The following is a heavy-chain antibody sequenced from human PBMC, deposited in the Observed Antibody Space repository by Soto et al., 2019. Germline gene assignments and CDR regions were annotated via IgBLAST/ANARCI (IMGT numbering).Heavy chain of an antibody. Sequence: SETLSLTCTVSGGSISSSSYYWGWIRQPPGKGLEWIGSIYYSGSTYYNPSLKSRVTISVDTSKNQFSLKLSSVTAADTAVYYCARPSPRSGTGSRSYFDYWGQGTLVTVSS. V-gene: IGHV4-39*01. CDR2: IYYSGST. CDR1: GGSISSSSYY. D-gene: IGHD3-9*01. J-gene: IGHJ4*02. CDR3: ARPSPRSGTGSRSYFDY.